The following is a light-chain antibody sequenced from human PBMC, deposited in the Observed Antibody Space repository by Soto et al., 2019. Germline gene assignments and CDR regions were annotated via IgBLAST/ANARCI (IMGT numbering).Light chain of an antibody. CDR2: DAS. CDR3: QQYNSYSGT. Sequence: DIQITHSPSTLSASVGDRVTITCRSSQSISSWLAWYQQKPGKAPKLLIYDASSLESGVPSRFSGSGSGTEFTLTISSLQPDDFATYYCQQYNSYSGTLGQGTKVDIK. J-gene: IGKJ1*01. CDR1: QSISSW. V-gene: IGKV1-5*01.